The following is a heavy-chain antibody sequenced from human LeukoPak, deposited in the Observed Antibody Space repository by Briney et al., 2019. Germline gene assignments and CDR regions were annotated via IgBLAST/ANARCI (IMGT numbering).Heavy chain of an antibody. J-gene: IGHJ4*02. V-gene: IGHV1-46*01. CDR2: INPSGGST. D-gene: IGHD5-24*01. CDR1: GYTFTTYY. Sequence: ASMKVSCKASGYTFTTYYMHWVRQAPGQGLEWMGVINPSGGSTSYAQKFQGRVTMTRDTSTYTVYMELSSLRSEDTAVYYCARDRLLGDGYNDNFDYWGQGTLVTVSS. CDR3: ARDRLLGDGYNDNFDY.